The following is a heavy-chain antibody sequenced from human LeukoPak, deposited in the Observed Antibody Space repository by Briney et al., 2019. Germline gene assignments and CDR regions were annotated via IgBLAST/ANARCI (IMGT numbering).Heavy chain of an antibody. V-gene: IGHV3-7*03. Sequence: TGGSLRLSCAASGFTFSSYWMSWVRQAPGKALEWVANIKQDGSEKYYVDSVKGRFAISRDNAKNSLCLQMNSLRAEDTALYYCAREGLLWFGELSPNWFDPWGQGTLVTVSS. CDR2: IKQDGSEK. CDR1: GFTFSSYW. D-gene: IGHD3-10*01. CDR3: AREGLLWFGELSPNWFDP. J-gene: IGHJ5*02.